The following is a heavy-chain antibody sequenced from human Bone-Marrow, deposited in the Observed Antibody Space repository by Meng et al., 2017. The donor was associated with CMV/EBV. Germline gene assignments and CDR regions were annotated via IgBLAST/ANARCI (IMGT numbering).Heavy chain of an antibody. CDR1: GFTFDDYA. CDR2: ISWNSGSI. Sequence: SLKISCAASGFTFDDYAMHWVRQAPGKGLEWVSGISWNSGSIGYADSVKGRFTISRDNAKNSLYLQMNSLRAEDTALDYGAKGLRDDWGQGTLVAVSS. J-gene: IGHJ4*02. CDR3: AKGLRDD. V-gene: IGHV3-9*01.